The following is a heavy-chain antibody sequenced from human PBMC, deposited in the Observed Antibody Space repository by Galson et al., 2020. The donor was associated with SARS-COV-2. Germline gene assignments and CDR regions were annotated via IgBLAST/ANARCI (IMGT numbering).Heavy chain of an antibody. V-gene: IGHV4-4*07. D-gene: IGHD2-15*01. CDR1: GGSISSYY. J-gene: IGHJ5*02. Sequence: ASETLSLTCTVSGGSISSYYWSWIRQPAGKGLEWLGRLYSSGSTTYNPSLKGRVTMSVDTSKNQFSLRLSSVTAADTAVYYCAGDRSGDSRFEPWGQGTLVTVSS. CDR2: LYSSGST. CDR3: AGDRSGDSRFEP.